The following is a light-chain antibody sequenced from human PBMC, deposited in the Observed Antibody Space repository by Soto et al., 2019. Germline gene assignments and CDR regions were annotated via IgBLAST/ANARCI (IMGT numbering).Light chain of an antibody. V-gene: IGKV3-20*01. J-gene: IGKJ1*01. CDR2: AAS. Sequence: EIVLTQSPGTLSLSPGERATLSCRASQSVSNNYLAWYQQKPRQAPSLLIYAASNRATSIPDSFSSSGSGTDFTLTISRLEPEDFAVYYCQQYGSSRTFGQGTKVDIK. CDR1: QSVSNNY. CDR3: QQYGSSRT.